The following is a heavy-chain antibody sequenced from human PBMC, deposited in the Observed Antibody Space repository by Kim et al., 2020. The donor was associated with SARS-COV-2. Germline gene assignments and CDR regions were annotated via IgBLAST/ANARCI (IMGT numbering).Heavy chain of an antibody. V-gene: IGHV1-8*01. J-gene: IGHJ6*02. CDR3: ARLDYSWYYYGMDV. CDR1: GYTFTSYD. CDR2: MNPNSGNT. Sequence: ASVKVSCKASGYTFTSYDINWVRQATGQGLEWMGWMNPNSGNTGYAQKFQGRVTMTRNTSISTAYMELSSLRSEDTAVYYCARLDYSWYYYGMDVWGQGTTVTVSS. D-gene: IGHD4-4*01.